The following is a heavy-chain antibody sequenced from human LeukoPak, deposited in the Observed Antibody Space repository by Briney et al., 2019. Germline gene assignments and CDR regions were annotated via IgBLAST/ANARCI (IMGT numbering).Heavy chain of an antibody. J-gene: IGHJ5*02. Sequence: GGSPRLSCAASGFTFSSYAMSWVRQAPGKGLEWVSAISGSGGSTGYADSVKGRFTISRDNAKNSLYLQMNSLRAEDTALYYCAREQGMVRGSWFDPWGQGTLVTVSS. CDR3: AREQGMVRGSWFDP. D-gene: IGHD3-10*01. CDR1: GFTFSSYA. CDR2: ISGSGGST. V-gene: IGHV3-20*04.